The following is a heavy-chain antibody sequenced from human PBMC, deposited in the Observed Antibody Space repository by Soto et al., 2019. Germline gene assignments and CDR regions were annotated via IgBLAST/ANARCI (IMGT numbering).Heavy chain of an antibody. CDR1: GYTFTSYG. D-gene: IGHD6-13*01. CDR3: ARGTIAAAGTYYYGIDV. Sequence: ASVKVSCKASGYTFTSYGISWVRQAPGQGLEWMGWISAYNGNTNYAQKLQGRVTMTTDTSTSTAYMELRSLRSDDTAVYYCARGTIAAAGTYYYGIDVWGQGTTVTVSS. J-gene: IGHJ6*02. V-gene: IGHV1-18*04. CDR2: ISAYNGNT.